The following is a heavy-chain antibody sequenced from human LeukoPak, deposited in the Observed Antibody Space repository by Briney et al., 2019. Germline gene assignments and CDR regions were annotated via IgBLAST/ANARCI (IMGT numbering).Heavy chain of an antibody. Sequence: RASVKVSCTASGYTFTSHDINWVRQATGQGLEWMGWMNPNVGNTGYAQKFQGRVTFTRNTSISTAYMELTSLRSEDTAVYYCAREVRHRSYTWFDLWGQGTLVTVSS. V-gene: IGHV1-8*03. CDR2: MNPNVGNT. CDR3: AREVRHRSYTWFDL. J-gene: IGHJ5*02. D-gene: IGHD3-16*02. CDR1: GYTFTSHD.